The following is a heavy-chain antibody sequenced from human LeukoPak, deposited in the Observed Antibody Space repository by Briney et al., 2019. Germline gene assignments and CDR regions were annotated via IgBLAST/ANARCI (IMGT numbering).Heavy chain of an antibody. Sequence: ASVKVSCKASGYTFTGYYMHWVRQAPGQGLEWMGWINPNSGGTNYAQKFQGRVTMTRDTSISTAYMELSRLRSDDTAVYYCARDSFNYYDSSGYYGENWFDPWGQGTLVTVSS. CDR1: GYTFTGYY. CDR3: ARDSFNYYDSSGYYGENWFDP. J-gene: IGHJ5*02. CDR2: INPNSGGT. D-gene: IGHD3-22*01. V-gene: IGHV1-2*02.